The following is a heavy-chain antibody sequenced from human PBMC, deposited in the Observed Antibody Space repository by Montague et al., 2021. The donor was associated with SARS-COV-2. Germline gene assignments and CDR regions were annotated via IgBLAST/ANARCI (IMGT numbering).Heavy chain of an antibody. V-gene: IGHV4-59*08. CDR3: ARQSGRLWGIAVAGAFDY. CDR1: GGSISSYY. CDR2: IYYSGST. J-gene: IGHJ4*02. D-gene: IGHD6-19*01. Sequence: SETLSLTCTVSGGSISSYYWSWIRQPPGKGLEWIGYIYYSGSTXXXPSXXXRVTISVDTSKNQFSLKLSSVTAADTAVYYCARQSGRLWGIAVAGAFDYWGQGTLGTVSS.